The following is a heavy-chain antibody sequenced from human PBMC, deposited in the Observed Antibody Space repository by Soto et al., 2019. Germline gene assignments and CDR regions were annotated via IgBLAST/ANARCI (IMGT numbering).Heavy chain of an antibody. CDR2: IIPIFGTA. J-gene: IGHJ6*02. CDR1: GGTFSSYA. D-gene: IGHD7-27*01. V-gene: IGHV1-69*13. Sequence: ASVKVSCKASGGTFSSYAISWVRQAPGQGLEWMGGIIPIFGTANYAQKFQGRVTITADESTSTAYVELSSLRSEDTAVYYCARETYVGTPYYYYGMDVWGQGTTVTVSS. CDR3: ARETYVGTPYYYYGMDV.